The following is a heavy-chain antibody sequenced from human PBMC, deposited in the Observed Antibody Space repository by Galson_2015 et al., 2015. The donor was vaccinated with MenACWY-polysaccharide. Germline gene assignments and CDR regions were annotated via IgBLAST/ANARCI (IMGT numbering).Heavy chain of an antibody. V-gene: IGHV4-59*01. D-gene: IGHD4-11*01. Sequence: ETLSLTCSVSGGSISSYFWSWIRQPPGKGLEWIGYVYYSGSTNYNPSLKSRVTMSLDTSKNQFSLNLSSVTAADTAVYYCARDNNNYEDYWGQGTLVTVSS. CDR2: VYYSGST. CDR3: ARDNNNYEDY. CDR1: GGSISSYF. J-gene: IGHJ4*02.